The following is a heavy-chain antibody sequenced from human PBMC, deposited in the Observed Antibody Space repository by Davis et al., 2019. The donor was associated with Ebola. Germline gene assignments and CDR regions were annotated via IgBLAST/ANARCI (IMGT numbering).Heavy chain of an antibody. V-gene: IGHV3-73*01. CDR2: IRSKANSYAT. CDR1: GFTFSGSA. J-gene: IGHJ4*02. Sequence: GESLKISCAASGFTFSGSAMHWVRQASGKGLEWVGRIRSKANSYATAYAASVKGRFTISRDDSKNTAYLQMNILKTEDTAVYYCARRADYWGQGTLVTVSS. CDR3: ARRADY.